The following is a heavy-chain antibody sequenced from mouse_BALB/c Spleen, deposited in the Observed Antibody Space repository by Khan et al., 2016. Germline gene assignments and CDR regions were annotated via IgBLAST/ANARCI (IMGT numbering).Heavy chain of an antibody. CDR3: ATGGTYYYGSSHFAY. V-gene: IGHV1S136*01. Sequence: VRLQQSGPELVKPGASVKMSCKASGYTFTSYIMHWVKQKPGQGLEWIGYINPYNDGTKYNEKFKGKATLTSDKYSSTAYMELSSLTSEDSAVYYCATGGTYYYGSSHFAYWGQGTLVTVSA. CDR1: GYTFTSYI. CDR2: INPYNDGT. D-gene: IGHD1-1*01. J-gene: IGHJ3*01.